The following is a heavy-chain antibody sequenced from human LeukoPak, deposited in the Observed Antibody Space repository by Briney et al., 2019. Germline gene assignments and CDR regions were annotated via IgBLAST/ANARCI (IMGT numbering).Heavy chain of an antibody. D-gene: IGHD5-18*01. V-gene: IGHV3-30*03. CDR3: AAGYSYGDIDY. CDR2: ISYDGSNK. J-gene: IGHJ4*02. CDR1: GFTFSSYG. Sequence: GGSLRLSCAASGFTFSSYGMHWVRQAPGKGLEWVAVISYDGSNKYYADSVKGRFTISRGNSKNTLYLQMNSLRAEDTAVYYCAAGYSYGDIDYWGQGTLVTVSS.